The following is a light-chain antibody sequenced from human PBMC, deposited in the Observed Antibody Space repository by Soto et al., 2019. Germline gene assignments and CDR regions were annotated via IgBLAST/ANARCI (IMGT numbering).Light chain of an antibody. V-gene: IGKV3-15*01. CDR3: QQYNNWPRT. CDR1: QSVSSN. J-gene: IGKJ1*01. Sequence: EIVMTQSPAILSMSPGERVTLSCRASQSVSSNLAWYQQKPGQAPRLLIYGTSTRATGIPASFSGSGSGTEFTLTISSLQSEDFAVYYCQQYNNWPRTFGQGTKVDI. CDR2: GTS.